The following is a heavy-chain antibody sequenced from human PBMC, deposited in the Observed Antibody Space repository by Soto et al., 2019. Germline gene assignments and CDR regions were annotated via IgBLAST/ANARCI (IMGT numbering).Heavy chain of an antibody. CDR3: ARKRTTVLTQAYFVN. CDR2: IYYSGRT. Sequence: PSETLSLTCIVSGESISSSSYYWGWIRQPPGKGLEWIGSIYYSGRTYYNPSFKSRVTISIDTSKNQFSLKLSSVTATDTAGYYCARKRTTVLTQAYFVNWCQGALLTVSS. V-gene: IGHV4-39*01. CDR1: GESISSSSYY. D-gene: IGHD2-21*02. J-gene: IGHJ4*02.